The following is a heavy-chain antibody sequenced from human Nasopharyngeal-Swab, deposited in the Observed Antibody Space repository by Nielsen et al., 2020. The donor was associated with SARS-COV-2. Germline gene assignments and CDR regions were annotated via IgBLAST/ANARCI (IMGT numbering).Heavy chain of an antibody. J-gene: IGHJ4*02. V-gene: IGHV3-30*18. D-gene: IGHD3-3*01. CDR2: ISDDGSNK. CDR3: AKYKSGYVDY. Sequence: GESLKISCAASGITFSSYGMHWVRQAPGKGLEWVALISDDGSNKYYADFVKGRFTISRDNSKNMLYLQMNSLRAEDTAVYYCAKYKSGYVDYWGQGTLVTVSS. CDR1: GITFSSYG.